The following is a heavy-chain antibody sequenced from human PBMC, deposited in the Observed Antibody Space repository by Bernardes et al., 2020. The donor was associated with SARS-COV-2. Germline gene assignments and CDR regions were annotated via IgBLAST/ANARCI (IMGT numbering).Heavy chain of an antibody. CDR3: AIDVAGQYST. V-gene: IGHV3-53*01. CDR2: IYSGGTK. D-gene: IGHD1-26*01. J-gene: IGHJ5*02. Sequence: GSLRLSCAASGFTVRSNYMSWVRQAPGKGLEWVSVIYSGGTKYYADSVKGRFTISRDNYRNTLFLQMNSLRADDTGVYYCAIDVAGQYSTWGQGTRFTVSS. CDR1: GFTVRSNY.